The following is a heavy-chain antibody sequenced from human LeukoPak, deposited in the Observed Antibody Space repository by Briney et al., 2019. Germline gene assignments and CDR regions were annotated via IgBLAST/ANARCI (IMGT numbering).Heavy chain of an antibody. Sequence: SETLSLTCTVSGGSISSYYWSWIRPPAGKGLEWIGRIFPRGSTTYNSSLKSRVTMSADTSKNHFSLKLSSLTAADTAVYYCARGRYCTATTCDAGGDAFDVWGQGTMVTVSS. CDR3: ARGRYCTATTCDAGGDAFDV. CDR2: IFPRGST. CDR1: GGSISSYY. D-gene: IGHD2-2*01. V-gene: IGHV4-4*07. J-gene: IGHJ3*01.